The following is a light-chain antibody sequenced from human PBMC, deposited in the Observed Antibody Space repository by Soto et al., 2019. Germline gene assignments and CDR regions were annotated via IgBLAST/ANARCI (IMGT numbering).Light chain of an antibody. J-gene: IGKJ1*01. Sequence: EIVMTQSPATLSVSPGERATLSCRASQSISSNLVWYLQKPGQAPRLLIYDASTRATGVPARFSGSGSGTEFTLTNSSLQSEDFAVYYCQQYNNWPRTFGQGTKVDIK. V-gene: IGKV3-15*01. CDR1: QSISSN. CDR3: QQYNNWPRT. CDR2: DAS.